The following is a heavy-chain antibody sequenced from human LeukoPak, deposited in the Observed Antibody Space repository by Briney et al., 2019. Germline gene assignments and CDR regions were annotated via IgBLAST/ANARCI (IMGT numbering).Heavy chain of an antibody. D-gene: IGHD3-3*01. J-gene: IGHJ6*03. CDR1: GYTLTELS. Sequence: ASVKVSCKVSGYTLTELSMHWVRQAPGKGLEWMGGFDPEDGETIYAQKFQGRVTMTEDTSTDTAYMELSRLRSDDTAVYYCARAYYDFWSGYVAPSYYYYMDVWGKGTTVTVSS. CDR2: FDPEDGET. CDR3: ARAYYDFWSGYVAPSYYYYMDV. V-gene: IGHV1-24*01.